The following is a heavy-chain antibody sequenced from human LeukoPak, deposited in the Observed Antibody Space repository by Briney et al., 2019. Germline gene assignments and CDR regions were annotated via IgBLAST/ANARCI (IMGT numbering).Heavy chain of an antibody. CDR3: ARIVVPGLGLDP. V-gene: IGHV3-48*03. D-gene: IGHD2-15*01. J-gene: IGHJ5*02. Sequence: GGSLRLSCAASGFTFSSYEMNWVRQAPGKGLEWVSYISSSGTTIYYADSVKGRFTISRDNAKNSLYLQMNSLRAEETAVYYCARIVVPGLGLDPWGQGTLVTVSS. CDR2: ISSSGTTI. CDR1: GFTFSSYE.